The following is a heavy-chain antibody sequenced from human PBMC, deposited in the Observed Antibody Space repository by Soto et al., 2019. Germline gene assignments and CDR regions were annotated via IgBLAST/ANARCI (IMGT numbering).Heavy chain of an antibody. CDR3: ARAPIVVPAAIGGVSDWFDP. CDR1: GGSFSGYY. Sequence: SETLSLTCAVYGGSFSGYYWSWIRQPPGKGLEWIGEINHSGSTNYNPSLKSRVTISVDTSKNQFSLKLSSVTAADTAVYYCARAPIVVPAAIGGVSDWFDPWGQGTLVTVSS. V-gene: IGHV4-34*01. D-gene: IGHD2-2*02. CDR2: INHSGST. J-gene: IGHJ5*02.